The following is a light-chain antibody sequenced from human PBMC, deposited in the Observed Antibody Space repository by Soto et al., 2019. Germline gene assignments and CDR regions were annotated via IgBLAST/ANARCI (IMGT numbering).Light chain of an antibody. J-gene: IGKJ1*01. Sequence: DIQMSQSPSTLSASVGDRGAITCRASQSISSWLAWYQQKPGKAPKLLIYDASNLESGVPSRFSGSGSGTEFTLTISSLQPDDFATYHCQQYSSYWTFGQGTKVDIK. CDR3: QQYSSYWT. CDR2: DAS. V-gene: IGKV1-5*01. CDR1: QSISSW.